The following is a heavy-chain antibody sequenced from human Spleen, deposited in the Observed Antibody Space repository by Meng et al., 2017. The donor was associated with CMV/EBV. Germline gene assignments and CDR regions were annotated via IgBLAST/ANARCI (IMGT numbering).Heavy chain of an antibody. CDR1: GYTFTGYY. J-gene: IGHJ4*02. CDR2: FNPNTGGT. Sequence: ASVKVSCXXSGYTFTGYYIHWVRQAPGQXLESMGWFNPNTGGTNYAQKFQGRVTMTRDTSVSTAYMELSRLRSDDTAVYYCAFQLCSSGSCYRGYYFDYWGQGTLVTVSS. D-gene: IGHD2-15*01. V-gene: IGHV1-2*02. CDR3: AFQLCSSGSCYRGYYFDY.